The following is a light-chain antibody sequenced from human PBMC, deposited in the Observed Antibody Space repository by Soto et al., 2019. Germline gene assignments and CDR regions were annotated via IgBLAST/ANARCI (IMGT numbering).Light chain of an antibody. CDR2: SNN. CDR3: PAWDDSLSACE. V-gene: IGLV1-47*01. Sequence: QSVLTQPPSASGTPGQRVTISCSGSSSNIGSDYVYWYQQLPGTAPKLLIYSNNKRPSGVPDRFSGSKSGTSASLAISGLRSEDEADYYCPAWDDSLSACEFGGGTKLTVL. J-gene: IGLJ3*02. CDR1: SSNIGSDY.